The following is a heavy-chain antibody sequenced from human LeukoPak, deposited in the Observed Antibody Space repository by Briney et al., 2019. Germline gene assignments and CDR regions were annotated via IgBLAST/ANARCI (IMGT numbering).Heavy chain of an antibody. CDR3: AKDIAIFGVVMPLD. V-gene: IGHV3-48*01. D-gene: IGHD3-3*01. J-gene: IGHJ4*02. Sequence: YISSSTSTIYYAASVKGRFTISRDNSKNTLYLQMTSLRPEDTAIYYCAKDIAIFGVVMPLDWGQGTLVTVSS. CDR2: ISSSTSTI.